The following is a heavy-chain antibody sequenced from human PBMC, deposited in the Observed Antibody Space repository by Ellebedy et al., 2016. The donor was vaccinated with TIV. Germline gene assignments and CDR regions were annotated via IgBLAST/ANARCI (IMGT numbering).Heavy chain of an antibody. CDR2: TYYRSQWFS. J-gene: IGHJ3*02. V-gene: IGHV6-1*01. CDR1: GDSVSTNGVA. Sequence: SQTLSLTCVISGDSVSTNGVAWNWIRLSPSRGLKWLGRTYYRSQWFSESAVSVKGRVTINPDASKNQFSLQLDSVSPEDTALYYCARGRASAFDIWGQGTMVTVSS. CDR3: ARGRASAFDI.